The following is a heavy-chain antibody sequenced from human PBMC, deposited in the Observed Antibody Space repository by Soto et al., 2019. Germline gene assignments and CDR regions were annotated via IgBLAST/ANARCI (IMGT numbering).Heavy chain of an antibody. CDR1: GGSISSSSYY. Sequence: QLQLQESGPGLVKPSETLSLTCTVSGGSISSSSYYWGWIRQPPGKGLEWIGSIYYRGITYYNPSLKSRVTISVDTSTNQFSLKLSSVTAADTAVYYCATQRYRSDGWFDPWGQGTLVTVSS. CDR2: IYYRGIT. CDR3: ATQRYRSDGWFDP. V-gene: IGHV4-39*01. J-gene: IGHJ5*02. D-gene: IGHD6-25*01.